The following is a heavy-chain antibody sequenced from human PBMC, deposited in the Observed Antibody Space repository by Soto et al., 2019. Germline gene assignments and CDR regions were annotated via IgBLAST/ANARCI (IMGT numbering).Heavy chain of an antibody. J-gene: IGHJ4*02. CDR3: ARDNGREQYYDSSGYWYYFDY. V-gene: IGHV4-59*01. CDR1: GGSISSYY. Sequence: QVQLQESGPGLVKPSETLSLTCTVSGGSISSYYWSWIRQPPGKGLEWIGYIYYSGSTNYNPSLTSRVTISVDTSKTQFSLKLRSVTAADTAVYYCARDNGREQYYDSSGYWYYFDYWGQGTPVTVSS. CDR2: IYYSGST. D-gene: IGHD3-22*01.